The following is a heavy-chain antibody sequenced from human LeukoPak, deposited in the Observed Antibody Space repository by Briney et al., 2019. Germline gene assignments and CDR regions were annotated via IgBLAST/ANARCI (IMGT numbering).Heavy chain of an antibody. CDR1: GGSISSYY. J-gene: IGHJ4*02. D-gene: IGHD5-12*01. Sequence: PSETLSLTCTVSGGSISSYYWSWIRQPAGKGLEWIGRIYTSGSTNYSPSLKSRVTMSVDTSKNQFSLKLSSVTAADTAVYYCARAPGDSGYDWAYYFDYWGQGTLVTVSS. CDR2: IYTSGST. CDR3: ARAPGDSGYDWAYYFDY. V-gene: IGHV4-4*07.